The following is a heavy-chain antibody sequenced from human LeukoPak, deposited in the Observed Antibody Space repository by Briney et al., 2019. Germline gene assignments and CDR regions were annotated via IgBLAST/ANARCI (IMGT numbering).Heavy chain of an antibody. CDR2: IGTAGDT. Sequence: GGSLRLSCAASGFTFSDYDMHWARHATGKGLEWVSVIGTAGDTYYTGSVKGRFTISRENAKNPLYLQMNSLRDGDTAVYYCARVAKERVGGVYYFDYWGQGTLVTVSS. CDR3: ARVAKERVGGVYYFDY. CDR1: GFTFSDYD. D-gene: IGHD1-1*01. V-gene: IGHV3-13*01. J-gene: IGHJ4*02.